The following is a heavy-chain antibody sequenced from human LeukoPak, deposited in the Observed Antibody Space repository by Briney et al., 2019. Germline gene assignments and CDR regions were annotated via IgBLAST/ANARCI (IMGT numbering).Heavy chain of an antibody. CDR3: ARTIYYYGSGPYYFDY. CDR1: GFTFSSYA. D-gene: IGHD3-10*01. V-gene: IGHV3-23*01. Sequence: GGSLRLSCAASGFTFSSYAMSWVRQAPGKGLEWVSAISVSGGSTYYAAPVKGRFTISRDNSKNTLYLQMNSLRAEDTAVYYCARTIYYYGSGPYYFDYWGQGTLVTVSS. CDR2: ISVSGGST. J-gene: IGHJ4*02.